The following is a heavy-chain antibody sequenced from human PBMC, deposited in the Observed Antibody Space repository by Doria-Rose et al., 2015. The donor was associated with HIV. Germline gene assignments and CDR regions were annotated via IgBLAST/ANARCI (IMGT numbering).Heavy chain of an antibody. J-gene: IGHJ4*02. V-gene: IGHV2-26*01. CDR1: GVSLSSPGMG. Sequence: SGPVLVKPTETLTLTCTVSGVSLSSPGMGVSWIRQPPGKALERLAHIFSDDDRSYKTSLKSRLTISRGTSKSQVVLTMTDMDPVDTATYYCARIKSSRWYHKYYFDFWGQGTLVIVSA. D-gene: IGHD6-13*01. CDR2: IFSDDDR. CDR3: ARIKSSRWYHKYYFDF.